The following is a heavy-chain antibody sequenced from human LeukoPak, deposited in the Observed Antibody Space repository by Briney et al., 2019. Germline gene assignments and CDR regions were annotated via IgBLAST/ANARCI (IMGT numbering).Heavy chain of an antibody. V-gene: IGHV1-2*02. CDR2: INPNSGGT. D-gene: IGHD5-18*01. J-gene: IGHJ4*02. Sequence: ASVKVSCKASGYTFTGYYMHWVRQAPGQGLEWMGWINPNSGGTNYAQKFRGRVTMTRDTSISTAYMELSRLRSDDTAVYYCARSGYSYGHFDYWGQGTLVTVSS. CDR3: ARSGYSYGHFDY. CDR1: GYTFTGYY.